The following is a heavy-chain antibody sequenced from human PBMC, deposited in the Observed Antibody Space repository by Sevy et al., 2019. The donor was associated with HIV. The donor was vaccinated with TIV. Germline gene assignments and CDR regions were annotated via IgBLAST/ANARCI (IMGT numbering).Heavy chain of an antibody. D-gene: IGHD3-16*01. CDR3: EKSEPVKGGAFDI. V-gene: IGHV3-30*18. CDR2: ISYDGSNK. Sequence: GGSLRLSCAASGFTFSSYGMHWVRQAPGKGLEWVAVISYDGSNKYYADSVKGRFTISRDNSKNTLYLQMNSLRAEDTAVYYCEKSEPVKGGAFDIWGQGTMVTVSS. CDR1: GFTFSSYG. J-gene: IGHJ3*02.